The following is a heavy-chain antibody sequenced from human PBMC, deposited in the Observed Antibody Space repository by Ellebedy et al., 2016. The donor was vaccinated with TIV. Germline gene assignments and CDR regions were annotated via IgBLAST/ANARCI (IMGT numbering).Heavy chain of an antibody. Sequence: GGSLRLSXAASGFTFSSYDMHWVRQATGKGLEWVSAIGTAGDTYYPGSVKGRFTISRDNAKNSLYLQMNSLRAEDTAVYYCARDRAPYDSSGYYGYWGQGTLVTVSS. CDR2: IGTAGDT. V-gene: IGHV3-13*01. J-gene: IGHJ4*02. D-gene: IGHD3-22*01. CDR1: GFTFSSYD. CDR3: ARDRAPYDSSGYYGY.